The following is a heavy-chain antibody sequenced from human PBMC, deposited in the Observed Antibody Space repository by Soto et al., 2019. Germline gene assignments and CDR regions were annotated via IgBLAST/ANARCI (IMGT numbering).Heavy chain of an antibody. CDR2: INHSGST. CDR3: ARDRRLVLRRYYGMDV. D-gene: IGHD6-19*01. CDR1: GVSFSGYY. Sequence: SETLSLTCAVYGVSFSGYYWSWIRQPPGKGLEWIGEINHSGSTNYNPSLKSRVTISVDTSKNQFSLKLSSVTAADTAVYYCARDRRLVLRRYYGMDVWGQGTTVTVSS. J-gene: IGHJ6*02. V-gene: IGHV4-34*01.